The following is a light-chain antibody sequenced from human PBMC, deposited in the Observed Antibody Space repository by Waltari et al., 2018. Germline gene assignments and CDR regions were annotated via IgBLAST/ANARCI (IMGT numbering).Light chain of an antibody. CDR1: RSDVGTYDV. V-gene: IGLV2-23*02. CDR3: CSYAGGDAWV. Sequence: QSALTQTASVSGSPGQSITISCTGTRSDVGTYDVVSWYQQYPGQAPKLLIYEVKEWPSGISHHFSGSKAGDTASLTISGLQADDEATYYCCSYAGGDAWVFGGGTQVTVL. J-gene: IGLJ3*02. CDR2: EVK.